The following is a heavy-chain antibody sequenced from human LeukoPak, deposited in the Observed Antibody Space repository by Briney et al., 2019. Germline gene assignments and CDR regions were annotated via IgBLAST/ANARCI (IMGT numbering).Heavy chain of an antibody. CDR2: IYYSGST. CDR3: ARVDSDGAGFDR. V-gene: IGHV4-39*07. Sequence: SETLSLTCTVSGGSISSSSYYWGWIRQPPGKGLEWIGSIYYSGSTYYNPSLKSRVTISVDTSKNQFSLKLSSVTAADTAVYYCARVDSDGAGFDRWGQGTLVTVSS. CDR1: GGSISSSSYY. J-gene: IGHJ5*02. D-gene: IGHD3-10*01.